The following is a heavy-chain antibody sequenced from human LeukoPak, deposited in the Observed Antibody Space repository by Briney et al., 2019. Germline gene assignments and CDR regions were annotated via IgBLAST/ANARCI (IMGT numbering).Heavy chain of an antibody. CDR2: INPNSGGT. CDR3: ARSPRDTAIHLDY. J-gene: IGHJ4*02. D-gene: IGHD5-18*01. V-gene: IGHV1-2*04. Sequence: GSSVTVSCKASGYTFTGYYMHWVRQAPGQGLEWMGWINPNSGGTNYAQKFQGWVTMTRDTSISTAYMELSRLRSDDTAVYYCARSPRDTAIHLDYWGQGTLVTVSS. CDR1: GYTFTGYY.